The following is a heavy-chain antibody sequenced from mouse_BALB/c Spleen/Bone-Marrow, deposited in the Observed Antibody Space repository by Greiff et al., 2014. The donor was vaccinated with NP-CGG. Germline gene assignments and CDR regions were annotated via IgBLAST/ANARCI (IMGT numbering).Heavy chain of an antibody. V-gene: IGHV5-17*02. CDR3: SRGEDYDGYAMDY. J-gene: IGHJ4*01. Sequence: VQLQQSGGGLVQPGGSRKLSCAASGFTFSNFGMHWVRQAPEKGLEWVAYISGGSSSIYYGDTVKGRFTISRDNPKNTLFLQMTSLRSEDTAMYFCSRGEDYDGYAMDYWGQGTSIPVSS. CDR2: ISGGSSSI. D-gene: IGHD2-4*01. CDR1: GFTFSNFG.